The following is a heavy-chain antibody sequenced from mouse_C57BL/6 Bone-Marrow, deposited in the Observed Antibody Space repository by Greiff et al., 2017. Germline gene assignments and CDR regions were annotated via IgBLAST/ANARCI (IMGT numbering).Heavy chain of an antibody. CDR3: ARSFITTVVAHWYFDV. J-gene: IGHJ1*03. CDR2: INPNNGGT. D-gene: IGHD1-1*01. CDR1: GYTFTDYY. V-gene: IGHV1-26*01. Sequence: EVQLQQSGPELVKPGASVKISCKASGYTFTDYYMNRVKQSHGKSLEWIGDINPNNGGTSYNQKFKGKAKLTVDKSSSTAYMELRSLTSEDSAVYYCARSFITTVVAHWYFDVWGTGTTVTVSS.